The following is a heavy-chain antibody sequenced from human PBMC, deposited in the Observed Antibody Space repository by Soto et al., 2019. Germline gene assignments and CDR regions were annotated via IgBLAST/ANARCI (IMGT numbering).Heavy chain of an antibody. CDR1: GLTFNRYW. J-gene: IGHJ5*02. CDR3: AREFCSGGNCYTYYFDP. D-gene: IGHD2-15*01. V-gene: IGHV3-74*01. Sequence: GGSLRLSCAASGLTFNRYWMHWVRHAPGKGLVWVSHINTDGSNTNYADSVKGRFTISRDNAKSTLFLQMNSLRDEDTAVYYCAREFCSGGNCYTYYFDPWGQGIPVTAPQ. CDR2: INTDGSNT.